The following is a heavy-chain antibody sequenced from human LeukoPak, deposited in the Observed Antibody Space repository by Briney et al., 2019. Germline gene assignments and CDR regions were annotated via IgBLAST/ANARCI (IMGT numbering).Heavy chain of an antibody. Sequence: GGSLRLSCAASGFTFDDYAMHWVRQAPGKGLEWVSGISWNSGSIGYADSVKGRFTISRDNAKNSLYLQMNSLRAEDTALYYCAKDSSSSWEYFQHWGQGTLVTVSS. CDR3: AKDSSSSWEYFQH. CDR1: GFTFDDYA. CDR2: ISWNSGSI. J-gene: IGHJ1*01. D-gene: IGHD6-13*01. V-gene: IGHV3-9*01.